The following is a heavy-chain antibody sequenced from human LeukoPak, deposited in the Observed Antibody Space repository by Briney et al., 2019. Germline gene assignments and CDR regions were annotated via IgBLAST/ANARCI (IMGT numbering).Heavy chain of an antibody. V-gene: IGHV4-38-2*02. CDR1: GYSISSGYY. J-gene: IGHJ5*02. D-gene: IGHD3-9*01. Sequence: PSETLSLTCTVSGYSISSGYYWGWIRQPPGKGLEWIGSIYHSGSTYYNPSLKSRVTISVDTSKNQFSLKLSSVTAADTAVYYCARFGPIRYFDWLPNNWFDPWGQGTLVTVSS. CDR2: IYHSGST. CDR3: ARFGPIRYFDWLPNNWFDP.